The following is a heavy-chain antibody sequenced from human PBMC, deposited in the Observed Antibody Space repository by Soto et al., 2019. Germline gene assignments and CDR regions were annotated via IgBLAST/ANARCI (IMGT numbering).Heavy chain of an antibody. Sequence: QVQLVQSGAEVKKPGSSVKVSCKSSGGTFSTSAISWVRQAPGHGLEWVGGIMPVFPTPDYAQKFQGRVIITADETTTTTYLEPTGLRPDDTAVDYCARDKDRQQLGGTYHYLLDVWGQGTAITVSS. J-gene: IGHJ6*02. CDR2: IMPVFPTP. V-gene: IGHV1-69*12. CDR1: GGTFSTSA. D-gene: IGHD1-26*01. CDR3: ARDKDRQQLGGTYHYLLDV.